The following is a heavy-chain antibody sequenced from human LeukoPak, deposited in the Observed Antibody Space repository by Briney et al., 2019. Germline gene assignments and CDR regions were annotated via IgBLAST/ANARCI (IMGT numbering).Heavy chain of an antibody. Sequence: GGSLRLSCAASGFTFSSYWMNWVRQAPGKGLEWVANIKQDGSEKYYVDSVKGRFTLSRDNAENSLYLQMNSLRAEDTAVYYCAREGSVARFDYWGQGTLVTVSS. CDR2: IKQDGSEK. V-gene: IGHV3-7*01. CDR3: AREGSVARFDY. J-gene: IGHJ4*02. D-gene: IGHD6-19*01. CDR1: GFTFSSYW.